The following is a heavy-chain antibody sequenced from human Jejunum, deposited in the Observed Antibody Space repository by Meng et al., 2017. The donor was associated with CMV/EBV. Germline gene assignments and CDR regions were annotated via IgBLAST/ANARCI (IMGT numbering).Heavy chain of an antibody. CDR2: IKQDGSEI. V-gene: IGHV3-7*01. CDR3: ARVLYDFWTGYYFDY. D-gene: IGHD3-3*01. Sequence: SEFAFSNYWRSWVRQAPGKGLEWVANIKQDGSEIYYVDSVKGRFTISRDNAKYSVYLQMNGLSAEDTAVYYCARVLYDFWTGYYFDYWGQGTLVTVSS. J-gene: IGHJ4*02. CDR1: EFAFSNYW.